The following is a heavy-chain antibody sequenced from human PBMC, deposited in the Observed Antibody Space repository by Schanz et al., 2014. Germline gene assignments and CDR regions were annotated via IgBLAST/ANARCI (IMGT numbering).Heavy chain of an antibody. Sequence: QVQLLQSGSEVKKPGASVKVSCEISGYTVSALAMHWVRQAPGKGLEWLGGFDVEDGETIYAQKFQGRVTMTEDTSTETAYMELSGLRSGDTGGYYCATNSAFRMVRGSNAFDAWGQGTMVTVSS. V-gene: IGHV1-24*01. CDR1: GYTVSALA. CDR3: ATNSAFRMVRGSNAFDA. J-gene: IGHJ3*01. D-gene: IGHD3-10*01. CDR2: FDVEDGET.